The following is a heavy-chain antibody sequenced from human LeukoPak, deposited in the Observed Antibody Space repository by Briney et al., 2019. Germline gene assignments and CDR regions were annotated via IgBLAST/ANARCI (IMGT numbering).Heavy chain of an antibody. CDR3: ARHSLDYYDSSGYYLTDPYGMDV. V-gene: IGHV4-59*08. CDR1: GGSISSYY. CDR2: IYYSGST. D-gene: IGHD3-22*01. J-gene: IGHJ6*02. Sequence: SETLSLTCTVSGGSISSYYWSWIRQPPGKGLEWIGYIYYSGSTNYNPSLKSRVTISVDTSKNQFSLKLSSVTAADTAVYYCARHSLDYYDSSGYYLTDPYGMDVWGQGTTVTASS.